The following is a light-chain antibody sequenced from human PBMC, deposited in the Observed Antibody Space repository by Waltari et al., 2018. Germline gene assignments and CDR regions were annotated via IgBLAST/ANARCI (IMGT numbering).Light chain of an antibody. Sequence: QSALTQPPSVSGSPGQSVTISCTGTSSDVGGYNRVSWYQQPPGTAPKLMIYEVSNRPSGVPERFSGSKSGNTAYLTISGLQAEDEADYYCNSYKTGSSYVFGTGTKVTVL. CDR1: SSDVGGYNR. J-gene: IGLJ1*01. V-gene: IGLV2-18*02. CDR2: EVS. CDR3: NSYKTGSSYV.